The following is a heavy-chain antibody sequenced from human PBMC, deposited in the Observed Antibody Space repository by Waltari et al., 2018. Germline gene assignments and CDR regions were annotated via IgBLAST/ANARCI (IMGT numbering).Heavy chain of an antibody. CDR1: GYTFTAYY. V-gene: IGHV1-2*02. Sequence: QVHLVQSGAEVKKPGASVKVSCKASGYTFTAYYMHWVRLAPGQGLEWMGWINPSSGATNFEPKFQGRVTMTRDTSINTAYMELTRLRSDDTALYYCARGPRVRFLERNFDYWGQGTLLTVSS. D-gene: IGHD3-3*01. J-gene: IGHJ4*02. CDR3: ARGPRVRFLERNFDY. CDR2: INPSSGAT.